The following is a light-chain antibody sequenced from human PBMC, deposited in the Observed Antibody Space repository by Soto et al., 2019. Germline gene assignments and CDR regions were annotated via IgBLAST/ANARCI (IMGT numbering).Light chain of an antibody. Sequence: EIVLTQSPATLSLSPGERATLSCRASQNVGGYLAWYQQKPGQAPSLLISDASNRAAGIPARFSGIGSGTDFTPTISSLEPEDFAVYYCKQRNSWPLTSGGGTQVDIK. CDR1: QNVGGY. V-gene: IGKV3-11*01. CDR3: KQRNSWPLT. CDR2: DAS. J-gene: IGKJ4*01.